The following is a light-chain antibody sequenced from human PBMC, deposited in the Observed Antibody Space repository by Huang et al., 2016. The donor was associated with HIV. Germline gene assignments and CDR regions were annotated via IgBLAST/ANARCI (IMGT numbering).Light chain of an antibody. CDR2: GSS. Sequence: IVMTQSPATLSMSPGESATLSCRASQSVRSNLAWYQHKRGQAPRLLIFGSSTRATGIPARFSGSGSGTEFTLTISSLQSEDFAVYYCQQYNNWPQTFGQGTMVDIK. CDR1: QSVRSN. J-gene: IGKJ1*01. CDR3: QQYNNWPQT. V-gene: IGKV3-15*01.